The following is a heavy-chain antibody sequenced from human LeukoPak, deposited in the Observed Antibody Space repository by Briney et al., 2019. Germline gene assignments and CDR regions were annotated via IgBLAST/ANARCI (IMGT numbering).Heavy chain of an antibody. J-gene: IGHJ3*02. D-gene: IGHD4-17*01. CDR3: ARDPNGDYIGTFDM. CDR1: GFTVSSNY. CDR2: IYSGGGT. Sequence: GGSLRLSCAASGFTVSSNYMSWVRQAPGKGLEWVSVIYSGGGTYYADSVQGRFAISRDNSKNTLYLQMNSLRVEDTAVYFCARDPNGDYIGTFDMWGRGTMVSVSS. V-gene: IGHV3-53*01.